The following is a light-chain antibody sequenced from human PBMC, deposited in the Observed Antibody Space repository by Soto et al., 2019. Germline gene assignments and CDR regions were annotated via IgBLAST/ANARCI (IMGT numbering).Light chain of an antibody. CDR3: QQSYNTPLT. Sequence: DIQMTQSPSSLSASVGDRVTITCRASQNISNHLNWYQQKPGKAPDLLIYAASSLQSGVPSRFSGTGSGTDFTLTISSLQPEDFATYSCQQSYNTPLTFGPGTKVDIK. J-gene: IGKJ3*01. CDR2: AAS. V-gene: IGKV1-39*01. CDR1: QNISNH.